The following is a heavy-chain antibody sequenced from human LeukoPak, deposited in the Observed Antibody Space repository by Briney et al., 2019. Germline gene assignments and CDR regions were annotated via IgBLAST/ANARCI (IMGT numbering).Heavy chain of an antibody. D-gene: IGHD3-16*02. J-gene: IGHJ4*02. CDR3: ARAGTITFGGVIVIPGWKILDY. CDR2: ISSSSSYI. CDR1: GFTFSSYS. Sequence: PGGSLRLSCAASGFTFSSYSMNWVRQAPGKGLEWVSSISSSSSYIYYADSVKGRFTISRDNAKNSLYLQMNSLRAEDTAVYYCARAGTITFGGVIVIPGWKILDYWGQGTLVTVSS. V-gene: IGHV3-21*01.